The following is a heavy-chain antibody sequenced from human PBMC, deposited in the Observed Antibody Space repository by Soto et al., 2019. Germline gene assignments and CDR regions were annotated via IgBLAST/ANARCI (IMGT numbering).Heavy chain of an antibody. J-gene: IGHJ6*02. CDR1: GGSISSYY. CDR2: IYYSGST. CDR3: ARAHKYYYDSSGYPPSGGIDV. Sequence: SETLSLTCTVSGGSISSYYWSWIRQPPGKGLEWFGYIYYSGSTNYNPSLKSRVTISVDTSKNQFSLKLSSVTAADTAVYYCARAHKYYYDSSGYPPSGGIDVWGQGTTVTVSS. V-gene: IGHV4-59*01. D-gene: IGHD3-22*01.